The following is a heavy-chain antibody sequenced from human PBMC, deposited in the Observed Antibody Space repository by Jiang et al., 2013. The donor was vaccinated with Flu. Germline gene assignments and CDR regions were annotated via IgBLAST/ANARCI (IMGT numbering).Heavy chain of an antibody. CDR3: AREGGSGSYYWFDP. CDR2: ISGSGGST. Sequence: QLLESGGGLVQPGGSLRLSCAASGFTFSSYAMSWVRQAPGKGLEWVSAISGSGGSTYYADSVKGRFTISRDNSKNTLYLQMSSLRSEDTVVYYCAREGGSGSYYWFDPWGQGTLVTVSS. D-gene: IGHD3-10*01. V-gene: IGHV3-23*01. CDR1: GFTFSSYA. J-gene: IGHJ5*02.